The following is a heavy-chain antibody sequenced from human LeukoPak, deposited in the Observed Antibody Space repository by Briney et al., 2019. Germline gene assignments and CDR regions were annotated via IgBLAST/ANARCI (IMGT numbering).Heavy chain of an antibody. CDR3: ARDYYGSGSYSVWFDP. D-gene: IGHD3-10*01. V-gene: IGHV4-31*02. J-gene: IGHJ5*02. CDR2: IYYSRST. Sequence: IYYSRSTYYNPSLKSRVTISVDTSKNQFSLKLSSVTAADTAAYYCARDYYGSGSYSVWFDPWGQGTLVTVSS.